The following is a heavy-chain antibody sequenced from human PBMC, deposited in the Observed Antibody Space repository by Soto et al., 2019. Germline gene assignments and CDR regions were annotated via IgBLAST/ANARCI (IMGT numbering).Heavy chain of an antibody. D-gene: IGHD1-26*01. CDR1: GFTFSSYA. Sequence: GGSLRLSCEVSGFTFSSYAMSWVRQAPGRGLEWVSSISGSGGSTYHADSVNGRFTISRDNSKNTVFLQMNSLRAEDTAVYCCAKDSPYSASYKEDGFDIWGQGSLVTVSS. J-gene: IGHJ3*02. CDR3: AKDSPYSASYKEDGFDI. V-gene: IGHV3-23*01. CDR2: ISGSGGST.